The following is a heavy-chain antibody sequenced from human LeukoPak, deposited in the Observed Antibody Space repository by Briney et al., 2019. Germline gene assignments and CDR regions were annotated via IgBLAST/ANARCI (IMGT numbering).Heavy chain of an antibody. CDR2: INPNSGGT. D-gene: IGHD2-15*01. Sequence: ASVTVSCKASGYTFTGYYMHWVRQAPGQGLEWMGWINPNSGGTNYAQKFQGRVTMTRDTSISTAYMELSRLRSDDTAVYYCARGESRYCSGGSCYANWFDPWGQGTLVTVSS. CDR3: ARGESRYCSGGSCYANWFDP. V-gene: IGHV1-2*02. CDR1: GYTFTGYY. J-gene: IGHJ5*02.